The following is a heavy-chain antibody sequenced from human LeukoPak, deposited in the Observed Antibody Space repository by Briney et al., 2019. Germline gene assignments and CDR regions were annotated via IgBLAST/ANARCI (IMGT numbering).Heavy chain of an antibody. J-gene: IGHJ5*02. V-gene: IGHV1-8*01. Sequence: PNSRKTDYAQNFQGRLTMTRHPSITPAYIELSSLRSEDTAVYYCARGRSPPAAAESLFDPWGQGTLVTVSS. D-gene: IGHD6-13*01. CDR2: PNSRKT. CDR3: ARGRSPPAAAESLFDP.